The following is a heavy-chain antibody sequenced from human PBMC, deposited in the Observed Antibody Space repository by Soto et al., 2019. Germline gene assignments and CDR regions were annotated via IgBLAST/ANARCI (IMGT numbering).Heavy chain of an antibody. CDR3: AKVKRYGDYANLDY. V-gene: IGHV3-23*01. J-gene: IGHJ4*02. CDR2: ISGSGGST. CDR1: GFTFSSYA. D-gene: IGHD4-17*01. Sequence: EVQLLESGGGLVQPGGSLRLSCAASGFTFSSYAMSWVRQAPWKGLEWVSAISGSGGSTYYADSVKGRFTISRDNSKNTLYLQMNSLRAEDTAVYYCAKVKRYGDYANLDYWGQGTLVTVSS.